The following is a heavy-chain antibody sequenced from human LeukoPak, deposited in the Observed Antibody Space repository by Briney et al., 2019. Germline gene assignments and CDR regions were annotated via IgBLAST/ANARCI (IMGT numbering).Heavy chain of an antibody. J-gene: IGHJ5*02. D-gene: IGHD4-17*01. CDR1: GYTFTSYG. CDR2: ISAYNGNT. V-gene: IGHV1-18*01. Sequence: ASVKVSCKASGYTFTSYGISWVRQAPGQGLEWMGWISAYNGNTNYAQKLQGRVTMTRDTSISTAYMELSRLRSDDTAVYYCARDYGDYANWFDPWGQGTLVTVSS. CDR3: ARDYGDYANWFDP.